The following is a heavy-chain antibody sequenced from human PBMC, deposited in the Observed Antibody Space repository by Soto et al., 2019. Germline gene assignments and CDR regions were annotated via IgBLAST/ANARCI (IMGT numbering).Heavy chain of an antibody. CDR1: GGSFSGYY. J-gene: IGHJ2*01. D-gene: IGHD3-9*01. CDR2: INDRGSI. CDR3: AREIHDILTGPPWVWYFDL. V-gene: IGHV4-34*01. Sequence: QVQLQQWGAGPLRPLETLSLTCGVSGGSFSGYYWAWIRQSPGKGLEWIGEINDRGSINYNPSLKSRISISVDTAKNNYSLNQRSVTAADTAVYYCAREIHDILTGPPWVWYFDLWGRGNRVT.